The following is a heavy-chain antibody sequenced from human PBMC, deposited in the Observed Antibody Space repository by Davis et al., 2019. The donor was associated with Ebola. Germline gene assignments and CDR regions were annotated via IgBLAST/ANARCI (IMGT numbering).Heavy chain of an antibody. Sequence: GGSLRLSCAASGFTFSSYAMHWVRQAPGKGLEWVAVISYDGSNKYYADSVKGRFTISRDNSKNTLYLQMNSLRAEDTAVYYCAKIGGSSGWQDYWGQGTLVTVSS. D-gene: IGHD6-19*01. CDR3: AKIGGSSGWQDY. J-gene: IGHJ4*02. V-gene: IGHV3-30*18. CDR2: ISYDGSNK. CDR1: GFTFSSYA.